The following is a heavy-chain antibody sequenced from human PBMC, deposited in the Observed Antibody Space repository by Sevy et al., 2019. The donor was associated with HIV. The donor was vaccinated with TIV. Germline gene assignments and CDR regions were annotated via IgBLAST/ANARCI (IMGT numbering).Heavy chain of an antibody. CDR1: GFTFSSYA. Sequence: GGSLRLSFAASGFTFSSYAMRWVRQAPGKGLEWVAVISYDGSNNYYADSVKGRFTISRVNSKNTLYLQMNSLRAEDTAVYYCARDGLEYYDFWSGYPEGADYWGQGTLVTVSS. V-gene: IGHV3-30-3*01. D-gene: IGHD3-3*01. J-gene: IGHJ4*02. CDR2: ISYDGSNN. CDR3: ARDGLEYYDFWSGYPEGADY.